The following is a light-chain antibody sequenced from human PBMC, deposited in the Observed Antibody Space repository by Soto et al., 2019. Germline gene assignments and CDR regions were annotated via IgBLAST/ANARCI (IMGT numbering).Light chain of an antibody. CDR2: AAS. Sequence: DIQMTQFPSSLSASVGDRVTITCRASQGIRNDLGWYQQKPGKAPKRLIYAASSLQSGVPSRFSGSGSGTEFPPAIRSLQPEDSATFYCLQHSTYPLTFGQGTKVEIK. CDR1: QGIRND. V-gene: IGKV1-17*01. J-gene: IGKJ1*01. CDR3: LQHSTYPLT.